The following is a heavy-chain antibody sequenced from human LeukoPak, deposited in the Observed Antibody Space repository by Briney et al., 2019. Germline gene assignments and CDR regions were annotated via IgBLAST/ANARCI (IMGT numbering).Heavy chain of an antibody. D-gene: IGHD3-9*01. CDR3: ARVRRALRALPSYYYYYMDV. J-gene: IGHJ6*03. CDR2: IYSGGST. V-gene: IGHV3-66*02. CDR1: GFTVSTNY. Sequence: GGSLRLSCAASGFTVSTNYVTWVRQAPGKGLEWVSVIYSGGSTDYADSVKGRFTLSRDKSTNTMYLQMNSLTTEDTSVYYCARVRRALRALPSYYYYYMDVWGKGTTVTVSS.